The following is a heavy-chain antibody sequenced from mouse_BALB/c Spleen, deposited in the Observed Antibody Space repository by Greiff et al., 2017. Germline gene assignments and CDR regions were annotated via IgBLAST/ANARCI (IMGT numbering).Heavy chain of an antibody. CDR1: GFNIKDTY. Sequence: EVQGVESGAELVKPGASVKLSCTASGFNIKDTYMHWVKQRPEQGLEWIGRIDPANGNTKYDPKFQGKATITADTSSNTAYLQLSSLTSEDTAVYYCARANWDGFDYWGQGTTLTVSS. J-gene: IGHJ2*01. CDR3: ARANWDGFDY. D-gene: IGHD4-1*01. CDR2: IDPANGNT. V-gene: IGHV14-3*02.